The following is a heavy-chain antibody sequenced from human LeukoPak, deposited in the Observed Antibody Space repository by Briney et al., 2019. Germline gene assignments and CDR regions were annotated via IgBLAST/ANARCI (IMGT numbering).Heavy chain of an antibody. V-gene: IGHV3-23*01. CDR1: GFTFSSYA. CDR2: ISGSGGST. J-gene: IGHJ4*01. CDR3: AKTRIVCTSVSCPGGGFDY. Sequence: PGGSLRLSCAASGFTFSSYAVSWVRQAPGKGLEWVSAISGSGGSTYYADSVKGRFTISRDNSKNTLYLQMNSLRAEDTAVYYCAKTRIVCTSVSCPGGGFDYWGHGTLVTVSS. D-gene: IGHD2-2*01.